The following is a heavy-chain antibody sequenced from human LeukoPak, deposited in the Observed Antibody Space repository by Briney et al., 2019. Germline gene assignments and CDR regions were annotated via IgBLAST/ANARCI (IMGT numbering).Heavy chain of an antibody. J-gene: IGHJ4*02. D-gene: IGHD1-26*01. Sequence: ASVKVSCKTSGYTFTSYGISWVRQAPGQGLEWMGWINTYNGNTNTAQKLQGRVTMTTVTSTSTAYMELRSLRSDDTAVYYCGRGSGSYDYWGQGTLVTVSS. CDR1: GYTFTSYG. V-gene: IGHV1-18*01. CDR3: GRGSGSYDY. CDR2: INTYNGNT.